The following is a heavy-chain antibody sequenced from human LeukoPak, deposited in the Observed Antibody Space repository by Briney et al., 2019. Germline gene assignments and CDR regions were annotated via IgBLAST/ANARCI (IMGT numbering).Heavy chain of an antibody. CDR2: ISDSGGAT. V-gene: IGHV3-21*01. CDR3: VRGDRRDY. J-gene: IGHJ4*02. D-gene: IGHD2-21*01. Sequence: GGSLRLSCAASRFTFSTYTMNWVRQAPGKGLQWVSSISDSGGATFYADSLRGRFTISRDNAKNSLYLQMNSLTAEDTAVCYCVRGDRRDYWGQGTLVTVSS. CDR1: RFTFSTYT.